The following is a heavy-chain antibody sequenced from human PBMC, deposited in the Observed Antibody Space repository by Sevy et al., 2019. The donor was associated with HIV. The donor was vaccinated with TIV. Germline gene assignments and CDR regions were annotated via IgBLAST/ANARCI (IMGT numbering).Heavy chain of an antibody. CDR2: ISSSSSYI. Sequence: GGPLRLSCAASGFTFSSYSMNWVRQAPGKGLEWVSSISSSSSYIYYADSVKGRFTISRDNAKNSLYLQMNSLRAEDTAVYYCARVGKEYYYYYGMDVWGQGTTVTVSS. J-gene: IGHJ6*02. V-gene: IGHV3-21*01. CDR1: GFTFSSYS. CDR3: ARVGKEYYYYYGMDV.